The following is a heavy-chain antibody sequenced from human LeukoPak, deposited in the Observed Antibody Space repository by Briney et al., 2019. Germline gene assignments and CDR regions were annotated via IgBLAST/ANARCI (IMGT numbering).Heavy chain of an antibody. CDR2: IYYSGST. Sequence: SETLSLTCTVSGGPISSYYWSWIRQPPGKGLEWIGYIYYSGSTNYNPSLKSRVTISVDTSKNQFSLKLSSVTAADTAVYYCARHLTWIQLWVHAFDIWGQGTMVTVSS. D-gene: IGHD5-18*01. V-gene: IGHV4-59*08. CDR1: GGPISSYY. CDR3: ARHLTWIQLWVHAFDI. J-gene: IGHJ3*02.